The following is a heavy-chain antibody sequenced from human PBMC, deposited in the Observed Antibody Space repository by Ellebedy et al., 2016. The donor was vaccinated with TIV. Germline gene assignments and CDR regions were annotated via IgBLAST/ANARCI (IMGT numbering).Heavy chain of an antibody. CDR1: GFTFSSYA. CDR2: ISYDGSNK. Sequence: GESLKISXAASGFTFSSYAMHWVRQAPGKGLEWVAVAVISYDGSNKYYADSVKGRFTISRDNAKDSLYLQMDSLREEDTAVYYCAVGWMQFWGQGTLVTVST. CDR3: AVGWMQF. V-gene: IGHV3-30*04. J-gene: IGHJ4*02. D-gene: IGHD5-18*01.